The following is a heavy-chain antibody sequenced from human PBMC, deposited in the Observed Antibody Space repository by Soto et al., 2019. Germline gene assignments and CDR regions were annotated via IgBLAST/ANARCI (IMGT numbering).Heavy chain of an antibody. CDR2: IYDSVNT. J-gene: IGHJ4*02. CDR1: GXSLSSGGHY. D-gene: IGHD3-9*01. Sequence: LSLTFTVSGXSLSSGGHYWSWIRQHPGKGLEWIGHIYDSVNTYYSPSLRSRVTISADMSKNQFSLNLRSVTAADTAVYYCARVDHRGYFAILTDYWGQGTLVTVSS. V-gene: IGHV4-31*03. CDR3: ARVDHRGYFAILTDY.